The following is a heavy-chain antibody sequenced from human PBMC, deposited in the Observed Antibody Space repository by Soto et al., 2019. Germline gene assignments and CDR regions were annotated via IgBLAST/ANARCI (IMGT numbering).Heavy chain of an antibody. CDR2: ISAYNGNT. Sequence: ASVKVSCKASGYTFTSYGIGWVRQAPGQGLEWMGWISAYNGNTNYAQKLQGRVTMTTDTSTSTAYMELRSLRSDDTAVYYCARRGTIFGVVIPYYGMDVWGQGTTVTVSS. CDR1: GYTFTSYG. V-gene: IGHV1-18*01. J-gene: IGHJ6*02. D-gene: IGHD3-3*01. CDR3: ARRGTIFGVVIPYYGMDV.